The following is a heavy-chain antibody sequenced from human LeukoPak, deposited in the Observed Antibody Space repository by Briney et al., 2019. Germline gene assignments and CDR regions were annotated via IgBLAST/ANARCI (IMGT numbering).Heavy chain of an antibody. CDR2: FDPEDGET. Sequence: ASVKVSCKVSGYTLTELSMHWVRQAPGKGLEWMGGFDPEDGETIYAQKFQGRVTITADKSTSTAYMELSSLRSEDTAVYYCARDPETVGGYWGQGTLVTVSS. V-gene: IGHV1-24*01. J-gene: IGHJ4*02. CDR3: ARDPETVGGY. CDR1: GYTLTELS. D-gene: IGHD6-19*01.